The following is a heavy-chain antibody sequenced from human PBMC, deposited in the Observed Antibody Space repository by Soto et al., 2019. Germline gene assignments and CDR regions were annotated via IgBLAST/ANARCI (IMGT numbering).Heavy chain of an antibody. CDR2: TWGSGGDV. CDR1: GFTFSSYA. J-gene: IGHJ6*02. CDR3: AKGWLYGARMGV. D-gene: IGHD3-22*01. V-gene: IGHV3-23*01. Sequence: EVQLLESGGGLVQPGGSLRLSCAASGFTFSSYAMSWVRQAPGKGLEWVSSTWGSGGDVYHAGSVKGRFTISRDNSKNTLYLHINSMITEDTAIYYCAKGWLYGARMGVWGQGTTVTVSS.